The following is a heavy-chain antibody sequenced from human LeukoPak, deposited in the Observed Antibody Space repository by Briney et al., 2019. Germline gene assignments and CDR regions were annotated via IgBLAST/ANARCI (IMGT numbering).Heavy chain of an antibody. Sequence: GGSLRLSCAASGFTFSSYWMHWVRQAPGKGLVWVSRINSDGSSTSKEDSGKVRFTISRDNAKNTLYLQINSLRAEDTAVYYCARSGDYNDGYYYGMDVWGQGTTVTVSS. J-gene: IGHJ6*02. CDR2: INSDGSST. CDR1: GFTFSSYW. CDR3: ARSGDYNDGYYYGMDV. V-gene: IGHV3-74*01. D-gene: IGHD4-17*01.